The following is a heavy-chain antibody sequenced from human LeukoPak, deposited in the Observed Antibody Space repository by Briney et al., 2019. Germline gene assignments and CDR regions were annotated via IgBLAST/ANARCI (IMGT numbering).Heavy chain of an antibody. D-gene: IGHD3-16*02. J-gene: IGHJ5*02. CDR2: INHSGST. CDR3: ARFKRRGELSFVGNWFDP. Sequence: SETLSLTCTVSGGSISSSSYYWGWIRQPPGKGLEWIGEINHSGSTNYNPSLKSRVTISVDTSKNQFSLKLSSVTAADTAVYYCARFKRRGELSFVGNWFDPWGQGTLVTVSS. CDR1: GGSISSSSYY. V-gene: IGHV4-39*07.